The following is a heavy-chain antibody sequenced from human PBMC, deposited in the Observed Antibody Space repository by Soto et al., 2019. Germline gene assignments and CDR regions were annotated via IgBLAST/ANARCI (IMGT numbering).Heavy chain of an antibody. V-gene: IGHV4-39*01. CDR2: IYYSGST. D-gene: IGHD2-15*01. Sequence: QLQLQESGPGLGKPSETLSLTCTVSGGSISSRSYYWGWIRQPPGKGLEWIGSIYYSGSTYYNPSLTCRVTVSVDTSKNQFSLKLSSVTAADTAVYYCARHMTYCSGGSCYSVYYYGMDVWGQGTTVTVSS. CDR3: ARHMTYCSGGSCYSVYYYGMDV. CDR1: GGSISSRSYY. J-gene: IGHJ6*02.